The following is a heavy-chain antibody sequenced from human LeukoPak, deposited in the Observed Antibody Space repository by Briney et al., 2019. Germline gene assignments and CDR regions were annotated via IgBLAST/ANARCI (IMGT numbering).Heavy chain of an antibody. V-gene: IGHV3-33*08. D-gene: IGHD6-19*01. Sequence: GGSLRLSCAASGFTFSSYAMHWVRQAPGKGLEWVAVIWYDGSNKYYADSVKGRFTISRDNSKNTLYLQMNSLRAEDTAVYYCARDSAVATYYGVDVWGQGTTVTVSS. CDR2: IWYDGSNK. CDR3: ARDSAVATYYGVDV. J-gene: IGHJ6*02. CDR1: GFTFSSYA.